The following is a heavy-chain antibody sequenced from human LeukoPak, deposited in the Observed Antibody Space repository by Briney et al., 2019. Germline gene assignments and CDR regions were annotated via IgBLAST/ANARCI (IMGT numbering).Heavy chain of an antibody. J-gene: IGHJ3*01. CDR1: GFSFSDYN. Sequence: GGSLRLSCVASGFSFSDYNMNWVRQAPGIGLEWVSSVSPGGVSPNHADSVKGRFTVPRDDSLNTLYLQMNSLRVDDTAVYYCAKRIDIAVVPEAATHQAFDVWGQGTMVTVSS. V-gene: IGHV3-23*01. CDR3: AKRIDIAVVPEAATHQAFDV. CDR2: VSPGGVSP. D-gene: IGHD2-2*01.